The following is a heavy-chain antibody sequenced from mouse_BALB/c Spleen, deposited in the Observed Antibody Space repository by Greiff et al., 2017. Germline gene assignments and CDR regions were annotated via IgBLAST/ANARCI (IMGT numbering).Heavy chain of an antibody. D-gene: IGHD2-2*01. CDR2: IWAGGST. Sequence: VQGVESGPGLVAPSQSLSITCTVSGFSLTSYGVHWVRQPPGKGLEWLGVIWAGGSTNYNSALMSRLSISKDNSKSQVFLKMNSLQTDDTAMYYCARDQERMGGYDYWGQGTTLTVSS. CDR3: ARDQERMGGYDY. CDR1: GFSLTSYG. J-gene: IGHJ2*01. V-gene: IGHV2-9*02.